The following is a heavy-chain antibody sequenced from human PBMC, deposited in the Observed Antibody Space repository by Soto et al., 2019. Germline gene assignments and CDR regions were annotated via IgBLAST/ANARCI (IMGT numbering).Heavy chain of an antibody. CDR3: ARDYGSGSYYRYYYYYYMDV. V-gene: IGHV1-46*03. Sequence: QVQLVQSGAEVKKPGASVKVSCKASGYTFTSYYMHWVRQAPGQGLEWMGIINPSGGSTSYAQKFQGRVTMTRDTSTSTVYMELSSLRSEDTAVYYCARDYGSGSYYRYYYYYYMDVWGKGTTVTVSS. CDR1: GYTFTSYY. J-gene: IGHJ6*03. CDR2: INPSGGST. D-gene: IGHD3-10*01.